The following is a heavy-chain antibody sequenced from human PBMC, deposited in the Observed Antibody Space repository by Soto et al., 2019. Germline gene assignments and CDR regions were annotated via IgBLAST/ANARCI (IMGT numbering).Heavy chain of an antibody. CDR2: ISAYNGNT. CDR1: GYTYTSYV. CDR3: ARGPGITMVRGVTIDF. D-gene: IGHD3-10*01. V-gene: IGHV1-18*04. Sequence: ARLRAPWPTSGYTYTSYVSSWLLHAPGQGLEWMGWISAYNGNTNYAQKLQGRVTMTTDTSTSTAYMELRSLRSDDTAVYFCARGPGITMVRGVTIDFCGKGSRGTVYS. J-gene: IGHJ4*02.